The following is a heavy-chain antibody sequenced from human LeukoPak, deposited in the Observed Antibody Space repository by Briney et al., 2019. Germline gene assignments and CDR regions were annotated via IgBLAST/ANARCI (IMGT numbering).Heavy chain of an antibody. J-gene: IGHJ4*02. CDR2: ISVYNGNT. D-gene: IGHD3-22*01. V-gene: IGHV1-18*01. CDR3: ARDINGYYYDSHGYYPTGL. CDR1: GYIFTSYG. Sequence: ASLKLSCKASGYIFTSYGISWVRQAPGQGLEWMGWISVYNGNTNYPQRLQRRVTMTTDSSPTTAYLELRRLGPDDTAVYYCARDINGYYYDSHGYYPTGLWGQGTLVTVSS.